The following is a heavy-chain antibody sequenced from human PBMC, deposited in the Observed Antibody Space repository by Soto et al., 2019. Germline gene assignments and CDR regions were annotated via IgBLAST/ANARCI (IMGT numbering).Heavy chain of an antibody. CDR3: ARALMDIVVVPAAMNGMDV. D-gene: IGHD2-2*03. CDR2: INPNSGGT. V-gene: IGHV1-2*04. J-gene: IGHJ6*02. CDR1: GYTFNGYY. Sequence: ASVKVSCKASGYTFNGYYMHWVRQAPGQGLEWMGWINPNSGGTNYAQKFQGWVTMTRDTSISTAYMELSRLRSDDTAVYYFARALMDIVVVPAAMNGMDVWGQGTTVTVSS.